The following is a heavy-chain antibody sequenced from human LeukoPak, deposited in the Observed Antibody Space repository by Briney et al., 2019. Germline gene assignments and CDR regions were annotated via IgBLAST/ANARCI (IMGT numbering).Heavy chain of an antibody. CDR2: IYHSGST. D-gene: IGHD2-2*01. V-gene: IGHV4-59*01. Sequence: PSETLSLNCTVSGGSISSYYWSWIRQPPGKGLEWIGYIYHSGSTNYNPSLKSRVTISVDTSKNQFSLKLSSVTAADTAVYYCARISRAFDIWGQGTWSPSLQ. J-gene: IGHJ3*02. CDR3: ARISRAFDI. CDR1: GGSISSYY.